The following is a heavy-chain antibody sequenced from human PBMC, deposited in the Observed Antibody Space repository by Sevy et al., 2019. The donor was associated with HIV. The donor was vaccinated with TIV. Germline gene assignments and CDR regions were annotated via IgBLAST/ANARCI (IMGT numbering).Heavy chain of an antibody. CDR1: GYTFTSYG. CDR3: ARDSGSYADYYYYGMDV. V-gene: IGHV1-18*01. Sequence: ASVKVSCKASGYTFTSYGISWVRQAPGQGLEWMGWISAYNGNTNYAQTLQGRVTMTTDTSTSTAYMELRSLRSDDTAVYYCARDSGSYADYYYYGMDVWGQGTTVTVSS. D-gene: IGHD1-26*01. J-gene: IGHJ6*02. CDR2: ISAYNGNT.